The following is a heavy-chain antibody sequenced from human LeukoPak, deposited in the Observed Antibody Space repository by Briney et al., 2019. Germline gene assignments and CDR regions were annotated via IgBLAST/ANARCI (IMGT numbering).Heavy chain of an antibody. CDR2: IWYDGSNK. J-gene: IGHJ3*02. Sequence: GGSLRLSCAASGFTFSSYGMHWVRQAPGKGLEWVAVIWYDGSNKYYADSVKGRFTISRDNSKNTLYLQMNSLRAEDTAVYYCAREVVPAYWSSFDIWGQGTMVTVSS. CDR1: GFTFSSYG. V-gene: IGHV3-33*01. CDR3: AREVVPAYWSSFDI. D-gene: IGHD2-2*01.